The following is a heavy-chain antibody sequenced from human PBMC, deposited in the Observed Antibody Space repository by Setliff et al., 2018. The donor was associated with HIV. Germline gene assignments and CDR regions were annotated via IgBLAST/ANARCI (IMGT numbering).Heavy chain of an antibody. CDR3: ARDSGTTVGATGPGY. V-gene: IGHV4-34*01. CDR1: GGSFSGYY. J-gene: IGHJ4*02. CDR2: INHSGST. D-gene: IGHD1-26*01. Sequence: SETLSLTCAVYGGSFSGYYWSWIRQPPGKGLEWIGEINHSGSTNYNPSLKGRVTISVDTSKKQFSLKLSSVTAEDTAVYYCARDSGTTVGATGPGYWGQGTLVTVSS.